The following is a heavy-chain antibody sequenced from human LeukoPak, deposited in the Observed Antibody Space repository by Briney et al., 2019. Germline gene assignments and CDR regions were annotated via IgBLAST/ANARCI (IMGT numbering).Heavy chain of an antibody. Sequence: PGGSLRLSCAASGFTFSSYSMNWVRQAPGKGLEWVSYISSSSSTIYYADSVKGRFTISRDNAKNSLYLQMNSLRAEDTAVYYCAPDRPPAGYNWFDPWGQGTLVTVSS. CDR1: GFTFSSYS. D-gene: IGHD2-2*01. CDR3: APDRPPAGYNWFDP. V-gene: IGHV3-48*01. J-gene: IGHJ5*02. CDR2: ISSSSSTI.